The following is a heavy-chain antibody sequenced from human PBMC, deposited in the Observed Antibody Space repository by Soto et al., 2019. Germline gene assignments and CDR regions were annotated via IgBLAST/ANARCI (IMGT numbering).Heavy chain of an antibody. Sequence: GGSLRLSCAASGFTFSNAWMSWVRQAPGKGLEWVGRIKSKTDGGTTDYAAPGKGRFTISRDDSKNTLYLQMNSLKTEDTAVYYCTTDEALRIASSTRREGEYYYCGMDVWGQGTTVTVSS. CDR3: TTDEALRIASSTRREGEYYYCGMDV. J-gene: IGHJ6*02. D-gene: IGHD2-2*01. V-gene: IGHV3-15*01. CDR1: GFTFSNAW. CDR2: IKSKTDGGTT.